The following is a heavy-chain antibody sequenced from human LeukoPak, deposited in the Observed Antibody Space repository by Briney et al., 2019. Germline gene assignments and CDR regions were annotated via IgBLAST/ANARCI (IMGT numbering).Heavy chain of an antibody. Sequence: GGSLRLSCAASGFMISNYNMKWVRQAPGKGLEWVSSISSSSTYIYYADSVKGRFTISRDNAKNSLYLQMNSLRVEDTAVYYCARDVEMYSSTWSDAFDIWGQGTMVTVSS. D-gene: IGHD6-13*01. J-gene: IGHJ3*02. CDR1: GFMISNYN. V-gene: IGHV3-21*01. CDR3: ARDVEMYSSTWSDAFDI. CDR2: ISSSSTYI.